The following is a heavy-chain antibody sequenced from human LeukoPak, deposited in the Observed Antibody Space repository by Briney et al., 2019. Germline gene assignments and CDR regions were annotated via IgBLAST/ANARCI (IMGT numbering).Heavy chain of an antibody. Sequence: SETLSLTCTVSGGSISSYYWSWIRQPAGKGLEWIGRIYTSGSTNYNPSLKSRVTMSVDTSKNQFSLKLSSVTAADTAVYYCARGITYYDILTGRAPSYYMDVWAKGPRSPSP. V-gene: IGHV4-4*07. CDR3: ARGITYYDILTGRAPSYYMDV. CDR2: IYTSGST. J-gene: IGHJ6*03. CDR1: GGSISSYY. D-gene: IGHD3-9*01.